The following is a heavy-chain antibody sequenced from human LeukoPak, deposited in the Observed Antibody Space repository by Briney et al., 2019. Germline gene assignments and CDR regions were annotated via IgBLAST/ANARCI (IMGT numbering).Heavy chain of an antibody. CDR2: ISGDGGST. CDR3: EKATFPDYTYSGWDV. J-gene: IGHJ6*04. CDR1: GFTFDDYA. V-gene: IGHV3-43*02. Sequence: GGSLRLSCAASGFTFDDYAMHWVRQAPGKGLEWVSLISGDGGSTYYADSVKGRFTISRDNSKNSLYLQMNSLRTEDTALYYCEKATFPDYTYSGWDVGAKGTRATVP.